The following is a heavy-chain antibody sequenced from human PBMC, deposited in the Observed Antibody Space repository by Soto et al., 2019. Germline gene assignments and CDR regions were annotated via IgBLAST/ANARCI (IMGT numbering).Heavy chain of an antibody. CDR3: AKSLSDFWGGSTMYYFDY. V-gene: IGHV3-73*01. Sequence: PGGSVRLSCAGSGFTFSGSVLHWVRQASGKGLEWIGRMRSKGNNYATAYTASVKDRFTISRDDSKNTAYLQMDSLRIEDTAVYYCAKSLSDFWGGSTMYYFDYWGQGTLVTVSS. CDR1: GFTFSGSV. J-gene: IGHJ4*02. D-gene: IGHD3-3*01. CDR2: MRSKGNNYAT.